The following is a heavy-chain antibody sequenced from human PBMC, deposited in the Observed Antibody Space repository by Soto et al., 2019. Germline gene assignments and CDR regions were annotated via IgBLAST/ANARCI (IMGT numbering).Heavy chain of an antibody. Sequence: SETLSLTCTVSGGSISSGDYYWSWIRQPPGKGLEWIGYIYYSGSTYYNPSLKGRVTISVDTSKNQFSLKLSSVTAADTAVYYCARTPRITIFGVVIHSDYWGQGTLVTVSS. D-gene: IGHD3-3*01. CDR2: IYYSGST. J-gene: IGHJ4*02. CDR1: GGSISSGDYY. V-gene: IGHV4-30-4*01. CDR3: ARTPRITIFGVVIHSDY.